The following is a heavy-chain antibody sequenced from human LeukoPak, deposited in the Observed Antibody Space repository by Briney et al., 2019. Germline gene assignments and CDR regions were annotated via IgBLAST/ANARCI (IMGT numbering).Heavy chain of an antibody. J-gene: IGHJ3*02. Sequence: SQTLSLTCTVSGGSISSGSYYWSWIRQPAGKGLEWIGRIYTSGSTNYNPSLKSRVTISVDTSKNQFSLKLSSVTAADTAVYYCARPSIDSGSYGAFDIWGQGTMVTVSS. V-gene: IGHV4-61*02. CDR3: ARPSIDSGSYGAFDI. CDR2: IYTSGST. CDR1: GGSISSGSYY. D-gene: IGHD1-26*01.